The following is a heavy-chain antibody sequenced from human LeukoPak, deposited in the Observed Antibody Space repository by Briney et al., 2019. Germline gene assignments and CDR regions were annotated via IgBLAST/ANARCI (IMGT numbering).Heavy chain of an antibody. CDR3: ARGAPPYYYDSSGCYPRHPFDY. CDR2: INHSGST. CDR1: GGSFSGYY. J-gene: IGHJ4*02. D-gene: IGHD3-22*01. Sequence: PSETLSLTCAVYGGSFSGYYWSWIRQPPGKGLEWIGEINHSGSTNYNPSLKSRVTISVDTSKNQFSLKLSSVTAADTAVYYCARGAPPYYYDSSGCYPRHPFDYWGQGTLVTVSS. V-gene: IGHV4-34*01.